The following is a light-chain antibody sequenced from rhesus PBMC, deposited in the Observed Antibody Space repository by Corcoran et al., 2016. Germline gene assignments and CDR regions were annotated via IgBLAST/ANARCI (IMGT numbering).Light chain of an antibody. CDR2: RAS. CDR1: QGISSS. V-gene: IGKV1-25*01. J-gene: IGKJ4*01. CDR3: QQRNNYPVT. Sequence: DIQMTQSPPSLSASVGDRVTITCRASQGISSSLAWYQQKPGNAPKLLLYRASTLQSGVPSRFSGSGSGTDFTLTISSLQPEDFATYYCQQRNNYPVTFGGGTKVEI.